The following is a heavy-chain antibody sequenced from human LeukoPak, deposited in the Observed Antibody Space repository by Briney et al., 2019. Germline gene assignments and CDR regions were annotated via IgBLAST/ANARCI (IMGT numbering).Heavy chain of an antibody. D-gene: IGHD2-15*01. Sequence: SGTLSLTCAVSGGSISSSNWWSWVRQPPGKGLEWIGEIYHSGSTNYNPSLKSRVTISVDKSKNQFSLKLSSVTAADTAVYYCGASPKIGYCSGGSCYDRAFDIWGQGTMVTVSS. CDR3: GASPKIGYCSGGSCYDRAFDI. V-gene: IGHV4-4*02. CDR2: IYHSGST. CDR1: GGSISSSNW. J-gene: IGHJ3*02.